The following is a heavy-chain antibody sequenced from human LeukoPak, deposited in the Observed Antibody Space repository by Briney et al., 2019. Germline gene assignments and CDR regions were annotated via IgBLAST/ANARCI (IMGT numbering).Heavy chain of an antibody. J-gene: IGHJ3*02. Sequence: PSETLSLTCTVSGGSISSYYWSWIRQPAGKGLEWIGRIYTSGSTNYNPSLKSRVTMSVDTSKNQFSLKLSSVTAADTAVYYCARDWEESGSYFSFPAFDIWGQGTMVTVSS. CDR1: GGSISSYY. CDR2: IYTSGST. D-gene: IGHD1-26*01. V-gene: IGHV4-4*07. CDR3: ARDWEESGSYFSFPAFDI.